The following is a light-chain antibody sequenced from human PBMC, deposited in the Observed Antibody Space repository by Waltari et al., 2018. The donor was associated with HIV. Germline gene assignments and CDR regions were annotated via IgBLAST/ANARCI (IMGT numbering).Light chain of an antibody. J-gene: IGKJ2*01. CDR1: QSISSW. CDR2: KVS. V-gene: IGKV1-5*03. CDR3: QQYNSYSRT. Sequence: DIQMTQSPSTLSASVGDRVTITCRASQSISSWLAWYQQKPGKAPKLLSYKVSSLESGVPSRFGGSGSGTEFTLTSSSLQPDDFATYYCQQYNSYSRTFGQGTKLEIK.